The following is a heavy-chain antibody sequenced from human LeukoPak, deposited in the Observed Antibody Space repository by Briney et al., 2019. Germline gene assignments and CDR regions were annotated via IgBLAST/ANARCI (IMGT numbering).Heavy chain of an antibody. V-gene: IGHV3-30*03. D-gene: IGHD1-14*01. Sequence: GGSLRLSCAASGFTFSSYGMHWVRQAPGKGLEWVAVISYDGSNKYYADSVKGRFTISRDNSKNTLYLQMNSLRAEDTAVYYCARDLDRNYDEYYYYGMDVWGQGATVTVSS. CDR1: GFTFSSYG. CDR2: ISYDGSNK. J-gene: IGHJ6*02. CDR3: ARDLDRNYDEYYYYGMDV.